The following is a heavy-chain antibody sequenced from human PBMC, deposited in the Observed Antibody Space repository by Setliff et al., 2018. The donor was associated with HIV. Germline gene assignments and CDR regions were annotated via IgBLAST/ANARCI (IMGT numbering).Heavy chain of an antibody. J-gene: IGHJ4*02. CDR3: ARPFDWGSSHPLGY. Sequence: SETLSLTCAVYGGSFSEYYWSWIRQSPGKGLEWIGEINHSGSTHYNPPLKSRATISVDTSKNQFSLRLNSVTAADTAVYYCARPFDWGSSHPLGYWSQGTLVTVSS. V-gene: IGHV4-34*01. CDR2: INHSGST. D-gene: IGHD3-9*01. CDR1: GGSFSEYY.